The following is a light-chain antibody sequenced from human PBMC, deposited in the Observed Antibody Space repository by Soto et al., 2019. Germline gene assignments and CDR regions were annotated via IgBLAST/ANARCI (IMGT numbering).Light chain of an antibody. CDR1: QNVRTF. J-gene: IGKJ1*01. V-gene: IGKV3-11*01. CDR2: GES. CDR3: QQHSHWPPWT. Sequence: EVVLTQSPATLSLSPGERATLSCRASQNVRTFLDWYQQKPGQAPRLLIYGESNRATGIPARFSGSGSGTDFTLTISSLEPEDFAVYYCQQHSHWPPWTFGQGTRVEIQ.